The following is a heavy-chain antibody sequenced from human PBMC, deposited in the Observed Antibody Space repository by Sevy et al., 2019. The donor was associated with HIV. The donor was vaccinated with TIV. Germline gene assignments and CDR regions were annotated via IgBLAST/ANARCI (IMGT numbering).Heavy chain of an antibody. CDR3: ARDLPPSATTVAHFDY. J-gene: IGHJ4*02. V-gene: IGHV3-48*03. CDR2: ISNSGTTI. Sequence: GGSLRLSCAASGFTFSSYEMNWVRQAPGKGLEWVSYISNSGTTISYSDPVRGRFSISRDNARNSLYPQMNSLRAEDTAVYYCARDLPPSATTVAHFDYWGQGTLVTVSS. CDR1: GFTFSSYE. D-gene: IGHD4-17*01.